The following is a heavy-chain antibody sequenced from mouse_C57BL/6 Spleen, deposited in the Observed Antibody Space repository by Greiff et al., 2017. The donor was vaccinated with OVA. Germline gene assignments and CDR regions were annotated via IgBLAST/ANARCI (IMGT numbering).Heavy chain of an antibody. CDR2: IDPSDSYT. D-gene: IGHD2-5*01. CDR1: GYTFTSYW. V-gene: IGHV1-69*01. CDR3: ARRSNYEGYFDV. Sequence: QVQLQQSGAELVMPGASVKLSCKASGYTFTSYWMHWVKQRPGQGLEWIGEIDPSDSYTNYNQKFKGKSTLTVDKSSSTAYMQLSSLTSEDSAVYYCARRSNYEGYFDVWGTGTTVTVSS. J-gene: IGHJ1*03.